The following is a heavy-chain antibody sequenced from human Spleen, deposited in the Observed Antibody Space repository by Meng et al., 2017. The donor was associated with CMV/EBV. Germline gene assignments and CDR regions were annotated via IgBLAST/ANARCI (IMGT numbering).Heavy chain of an antibody. V-gene: IGHV4-30-4*08. CDR3: ARESRNWNQGGFDY. Sequence: QRQLQESGPGLVKPSQTLSLTCTVSGGSISSGTYYWSWIRQPPGKGLEWIGYIYYSGSTYYNPSLKSRVTISVDTSKNQFSLKLSSVTAADTAVYYCARESRNWNQGGFDYWGQGTLVTVSS. CDR1: GGSISSGTYY. J-gene: IGHJ4*02. CDR2: IYYSGST. D-gene: IGHD1-20*01.